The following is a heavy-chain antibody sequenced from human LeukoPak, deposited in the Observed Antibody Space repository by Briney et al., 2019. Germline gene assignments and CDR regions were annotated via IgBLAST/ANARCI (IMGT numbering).Heavy chain of an antibody. CDR3: ARDDIAVAGQDY. Sequence: GGSLRLSCAASGFTVSSNYLSWVRQAPGKGLEWVSVIYSGGSTYYANSVKGRFTISRDNSKNTLYLQMNSLRAEDTAVYYCARDDIAVAGQDYWGQGTLVTVSS. J-gene: IGHJ4*02. V-gene: IGHV3-66*01. CDR2: IYSGGST. CDR1: GFTVSSNY. D-gene: IGHD6-19*01.